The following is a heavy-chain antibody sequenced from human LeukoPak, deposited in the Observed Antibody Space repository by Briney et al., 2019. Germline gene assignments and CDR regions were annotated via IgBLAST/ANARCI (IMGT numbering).Heavy chain of an antibody. D-gene: IGHD5-24*01. CDR2: IRYDESKE. CDR3: ARDLAEMGYFDY. Sequence: GGSLRLSCAASGFTFNRYGMHWVRQATGKGLEWVSFIRYDESKEYYADSVKGRFTISRDNSKSTLYLQMNSLRAEDTAVYYCARDLAEMGYFDYWGQGTLVTVSS. V-gene: IGHV3-30*02. J-gene: IGHJ4*02. CDR1: GFTFNRYG.